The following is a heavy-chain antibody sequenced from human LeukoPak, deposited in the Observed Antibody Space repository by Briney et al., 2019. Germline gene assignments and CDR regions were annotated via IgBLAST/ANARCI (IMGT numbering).Heavy chain of an antibody. D-gene: IGHD6-13*01. J-gene: IGHJ4*02. V-gene: IGHV4-59*01. Sequence: NPSETLSLTCTVSGDSISSYYWSWIRQPPGKGLEWIGYSYHTGSTNYNPPLKSRVTISEDKSKNQFSLKLSSVTAGDTAVYYCATGYSSTWYYFDYWGQGTLVTVSS. CDR3: ATGYSSTWYYFDY. CDR2: SYHTGST. CDR1: GDSISSYY.